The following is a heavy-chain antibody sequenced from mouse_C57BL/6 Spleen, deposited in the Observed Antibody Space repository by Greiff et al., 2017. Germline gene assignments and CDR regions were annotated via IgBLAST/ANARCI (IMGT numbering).Heavy chain of an antibody. CDR2: IYPGNSDT. J-gene: IGHJ1*03. V-gene: IGHV1-5*01. D-gene: IGHD1-1*01. Sequence: EVQLQQSGTVLARPGASVKMSCKTSGYTFTSYWMHWVKQRPGKGLEWIGAIYPGNSDTSYNQKFKGKAKLTAVTSASTAYMELSSLTNEDSAVYYCTRWDYGSSYGYFDVWGTGTTVTVSS. CDR1: GYTFTSYW. CDR3: TRWDYGSSYGYFDV.